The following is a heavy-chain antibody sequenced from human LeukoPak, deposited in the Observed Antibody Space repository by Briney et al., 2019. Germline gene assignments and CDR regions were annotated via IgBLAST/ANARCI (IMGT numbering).Heavy chain of an antibody. J-gene: IGHJ6*03. CDR1: GFTFADYA. CDR2: IRSKAYGGTT. D-gene: IGHD6-19*01. Sequence: PVGSLRLSCTASGFTFADYAMSWVRQAPGEGLGWVGVIRSKAYGGTTEYAASVKARFTISRDDSKSIAYLQMNSLKTEDTAVYYCTRVGIAVAATGYYYMDVWGKGTTVTVSS. V-gene: IGHV3-49*04. CDR3: TRVGIAVAATGYYYMDV.